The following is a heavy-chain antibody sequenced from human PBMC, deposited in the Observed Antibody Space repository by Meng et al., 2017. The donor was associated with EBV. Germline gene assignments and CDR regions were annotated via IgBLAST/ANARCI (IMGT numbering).Heavy chain of an antibody. V-gene: IGHV4-61*08. D-gene: IGHD2/OR15-2a*01. CDR2: IYDTGIT. CDR1: GVSVTSGAYH. Sequence: VQLKGPGPGLVKPSETLSLPCIVSGVSVTSGAYHWGWIRQSPGKGLEWIGYIYDTGITIYNPSLKSRVTISLETSKNQFSLKVNSVTTADTAVYYCAKSRSSTPGIVDDWGQGTLVTVSS. J-gene: IGHJ4*02. CDR3: AKSRSSTPGIVDD.